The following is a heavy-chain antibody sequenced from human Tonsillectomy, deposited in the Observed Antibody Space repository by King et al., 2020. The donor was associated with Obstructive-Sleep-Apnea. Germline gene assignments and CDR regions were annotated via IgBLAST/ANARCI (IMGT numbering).Heavy chain of an antibody. CDR1: GYSFTSYW. Sequence: QLVQSGAEVKKPGESLRISCKGSGYSFTSYWISLVRQMPGKGLEWMGRIDPSDSYTNYSPSFQGHVTISADKSISTAYLQRSSLKASDTAMYYCARLTGQQLVRDPWGQGTLVTVSS. CDR2: IDPSDSYT. D-gene: IGHD6-13*01. J-gene: IGHJ5*02. V-gene: IGHV5-10-1*01. CDR3: ARLTGQQLVRDP.